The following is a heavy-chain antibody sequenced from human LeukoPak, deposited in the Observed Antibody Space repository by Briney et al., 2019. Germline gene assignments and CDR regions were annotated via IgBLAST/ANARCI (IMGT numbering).Heavy chain of an antibody. CDR2: ITSSSTSM. D-gene: IGHD2-2*03. CDR3: ARDPLDISRWANAFDI. CDR1: GFTFTTYS. J-gene: IGHJ3*02. V-gene: IGHV3-21*01. Sequence: GGSLRLSCAASGFTFTTYSMNWVRQAPGKGLEWVSSITSSSTSMYYADSVKGRFTISRDNAKNTLYLQMNGLRPEDTAVYYCARDPLDISRWANAFDIWGQGTMVTVSS.